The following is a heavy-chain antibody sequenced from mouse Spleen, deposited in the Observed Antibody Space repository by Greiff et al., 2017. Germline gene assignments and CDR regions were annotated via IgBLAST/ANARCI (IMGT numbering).Heavy chain of an antibody. J-gene: IGHJ4*01. D-gene: IGHD2-4*01. CDR3: ARHDYDLYAMDY. CDR1: GYAFSSSW. Sequence: VKLMESGPELVKPGASVKISCKASGYAFSSSWMNWVKQRPGKGLEWIGRIYPGDGDTNYNGKFKGKATLTADKSSSTAYMQLSSLTSEDSAVYFCARHDYDLYAMDYWGQGTSVTVSS. V-gene: IGHV1-82*01. CDR2: IYPGDGDT.